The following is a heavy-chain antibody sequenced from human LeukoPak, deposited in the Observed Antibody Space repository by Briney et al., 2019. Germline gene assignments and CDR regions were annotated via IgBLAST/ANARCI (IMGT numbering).Heavy chain of an antibody. V-gene: IGHV4-38-2*02. Sequence: SETLSLTCTVPGYSISSGYYWGWIRQPPGKGLEWIGSIYHSGSTYYNPSLKSRVTISVDTSKNQFSLKLSSVTAADTAVYYCARGGPSSDYWGQGTLVTVSS. CDR2: IYHSGST. J-gene: IGHJ4*02. D-gene: IGHD1-26*01. CDR1: GYSISSGYY. CDR3: ARGGPSSDY.